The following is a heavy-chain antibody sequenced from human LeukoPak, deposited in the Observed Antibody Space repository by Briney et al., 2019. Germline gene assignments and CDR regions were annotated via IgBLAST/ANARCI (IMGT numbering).Heavy chain of an antibody. CDR2: IYYSGST. CDR1: GGSISSYY. Sequence: SETLSLTCTVSGGSISSYYWSWIRQPPGKGLEWIGYIYYSGSTNYNPSLKSRVTISVDTSKNQFSLKLSSVTAADTAMYYCARDFYNWNYGGYYYYGMDVWGRGTTVTVSS. CDR3: ARDFYNWNYGGYYYYGMDV. J-gene: IGHJ6*02. V-gene: IGHV4-59*01. D-gene: IGHD1-7*01.